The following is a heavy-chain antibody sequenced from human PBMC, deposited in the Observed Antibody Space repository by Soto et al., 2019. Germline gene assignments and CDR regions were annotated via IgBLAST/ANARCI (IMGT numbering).Heavy chain of an antibody. D-gene: IGHD2-21*01. CDR3: ARHIVVPGTRGFDY. Sequence: QVQLQESGPGLVRPSGTLSLTCAVSGGSISDNNWWRWVRQPPGKGLEWIGEIYRSGTANYNPSLNSRVTISMDKSKNQISLHLYSVTAADSAVYYCARHIVVPGTRGFDYWGQGTLVTVSS. V-gene: IGHV4-4*02. CDR1: GGSISDNNW. J-gene: IGHJ4*02. CDR2: IYRSGTA.